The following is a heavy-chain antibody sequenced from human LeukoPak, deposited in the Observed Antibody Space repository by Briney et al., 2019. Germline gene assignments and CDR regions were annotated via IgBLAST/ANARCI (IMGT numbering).Heavy chain of an antibody. D-gene: IGHD6-19*01. Sequence: GESLKISCKGSGYTFTNYWIGWVRQMPGKGLEWMGIIYPGDSDIRYSPSFQGQVTNSADKSITTAYLQWSSLKASNTAMYYCARLEGNSSGNYYGLDVWGQGTTVTVSS. CDR3: ARLEGNSSGNYYGLDV. CDR2: IYPGDSDI. V-gene: IGHV5-51*01. J-gene: IGHJ6*02. CDR1: GYTFTNYW.